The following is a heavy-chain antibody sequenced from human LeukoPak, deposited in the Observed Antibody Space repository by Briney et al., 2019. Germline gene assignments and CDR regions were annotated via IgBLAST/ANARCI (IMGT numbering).Heavy chain of an antibody. CDR2: IWYDGKNK. D-gene: IGHD3-22*01. Sequence: GGSLRLSCAASGFTFSNYGMHWVRRAPGKGLEWVALIWYDGKNKYYADSVKGRFTISRDNSKNTLYLQMDSLRAEDTAVYYCARDRTPSYYDRWGRGGHFDHWGQGTLVTVSS. J-gene: IGHJ4*02. V-gene: IGHV3-33*01. CDR1: GFTFSNYG. CDR3: ARDRTPSYYDRWGRGGHFDH.